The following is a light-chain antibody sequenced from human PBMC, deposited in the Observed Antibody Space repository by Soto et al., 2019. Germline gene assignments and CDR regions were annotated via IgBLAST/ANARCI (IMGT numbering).Light chain of an antibody. CDR1: SSDVGAYNS. CDR2: EVN. V-gene: IGLV2-8*01. Sequence: QSALTQPPSASGSPGQSVAISCTGTSSDVGAYNSVSWYQQHPGKAPKLLISEVNKRPSGVPDRFSGSKSGNTASPTVSGLQADDEADYYCSSHAGANYPFVFGTGTKLTVL. J-gene: IGLJ1*01. CDR3: SSHAGANYPFV.